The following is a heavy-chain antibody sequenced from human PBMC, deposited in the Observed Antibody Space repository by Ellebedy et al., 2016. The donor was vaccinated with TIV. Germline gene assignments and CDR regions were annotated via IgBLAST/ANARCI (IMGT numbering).Heavy chain of an antibody. J-gene: IGHJ4*02. D-gene: IGHD3-10*01. Sequence: GGSLRLSXAASGFTFTTYAMNWVRQAPGKGLEWVSAISGSGGSTYYADSVKGRFTISRDNSKNTLYLQMSSLRAEDTAVYYSAKVGLRDTTSWGQGTLVTVSS. CDR3: AKVGLRDTTS. CDR1: GFTFTTYA. V-gene: IGHV3-23*01. CDR2: ISGSGGST.